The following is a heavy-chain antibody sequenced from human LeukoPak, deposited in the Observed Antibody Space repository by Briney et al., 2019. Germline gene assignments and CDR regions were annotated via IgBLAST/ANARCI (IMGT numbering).Heavy chain of an antibody. V-gene: IGHV3-23*01. CDR2: ISGSGGST. CDR1: GFTFSSYA. J-gene: IGHJ4*02. Sequence: GGSLRLSCAASGFTFSSYAMSWVRQAPGKGREWVSAISGSGGSTYYADSVKGRFTISRDNSKNTLYLQMNSLRAEDTAVYYCAQSLDSTVYYFDYWGQGTLVTVSS. CDR3: AQSLDSTVYYFDY. D-gene: IGHD4-17*01.